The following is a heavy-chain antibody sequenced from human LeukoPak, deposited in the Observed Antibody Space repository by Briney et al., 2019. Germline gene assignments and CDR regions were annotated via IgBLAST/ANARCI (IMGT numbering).Heavy chain of an antibody. Sequence: SETLSPTCAVYGGSFSGYYWSWLRQPPGKGLEWIGEINHSGSTNYNPSLKSRVTISVDTSKNQFSLKLSSVTAADTAVYYCARALYYDFWSGYLANNWFDPWGQGTLVTVSS. J-gene: IGHJ5*02. CDR3: ARALYYDFWSGYLANNWFDP. V-gene: IGHV4-34*01. CDR1: GGSFSGYY. D-gene: IGHD3-3*01. CDR2: INHSGST.